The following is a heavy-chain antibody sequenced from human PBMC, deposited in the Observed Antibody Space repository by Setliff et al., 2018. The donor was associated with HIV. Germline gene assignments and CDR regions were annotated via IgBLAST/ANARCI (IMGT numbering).Heavy chain of an antibody. Sequence: GGSLRLSCAASGFIFSRYGMTWVRQAPGKGLEWLASISSGSVYTFYAESVKGRFTISKDSAANSLYLQMNSLRVEDTALYYCARVRSSGWYDWAFDYWGQGTLVTVSS. V-gene: IGHV3-21*06. CDR3: ARVRSSGWYDWAFDY. CDR1: GFIFSRYG. CDR2: ISSGSVYT. J-gene: IGHJ4*02. D-gene: IGHD6-19*01.